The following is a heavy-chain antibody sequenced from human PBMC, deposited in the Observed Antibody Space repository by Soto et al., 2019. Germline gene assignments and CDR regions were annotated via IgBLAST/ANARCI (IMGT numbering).Heavy chain of an antibody. V-gene: IGHV3-30*18. Sequence: QVQLVESGGGVVQPGRSLRLSCAASGFTFSSYGMHWVRQAPGKGLEWVAIISYDGSNKYYADSVKCRFTISRDNSKNTLYLQMNSLRAEDTAVYYCAKDFLAAMVDGYYGMDVWGQGTTVTVSS. D-gene: IGHD5-18*01. CDR1: GFTFSSYG. CDR3: AKDFLAAMVDGYYGMDV. J-gene: IGHJ6*02. CDR2: ISYDGSNK.